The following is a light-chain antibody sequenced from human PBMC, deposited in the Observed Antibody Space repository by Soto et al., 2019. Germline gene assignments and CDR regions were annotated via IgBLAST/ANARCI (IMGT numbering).Light chain of an antibody. J-gene: IGKJ1*01. Sequence: EIVLTQSPGTLSLSAGERATLSCRASQSVSSNYLAWYQQKRGQPPGLLISGASSRATGIPDRFIGSGSGTDFTLTISSLEPEDFAVYYCQHYGRSPPSWTFGQGTKVEIK. CDR1: QSVSSNY. CDR2: GAS. CDR3: QHYGRSPPSWT. V-gene: IGKV3-20*01.